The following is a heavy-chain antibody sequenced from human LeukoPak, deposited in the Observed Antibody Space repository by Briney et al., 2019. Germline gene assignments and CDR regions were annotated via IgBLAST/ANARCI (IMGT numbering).Heavy chain of an antibody. CDR3: AQSGRSTFWY. V-gene: IGHV3-7*01. J-gene: IGHJ4*02. CDR2: IKGDRNEK. D-gene: IGHD2/OR15-2a*01. CDR1: GFTFSDHW. Sequence: GGSLRFSCGASGFTFSDHWMSWVRQAPGKGLEWVANIKGDRNEKYYVDYVRGRFTISRDNVKNSLHLQMNSLRVEDTAVYYCAQSGRSTFWYWGQGALVSVSS.